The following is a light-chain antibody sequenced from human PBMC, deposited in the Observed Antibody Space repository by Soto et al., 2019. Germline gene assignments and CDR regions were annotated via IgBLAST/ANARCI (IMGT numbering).Light chain of an antibody. J-gene: IGKJ5*01. V-gene: IGKV3-11*01. CDR1: QSVRTY. CDR3: QQRKTWPPIT. Sequence: EIVLTQSPVTLSFSRGERATLSCRASQSVRTYLAWYQVKPGQAPRLLIYDASRRASGVPARFSGSGSGTDFTLTISSLEPEDFALYYCQQRKTWPPITFGQGTRLEVK. CDR2: DAS.